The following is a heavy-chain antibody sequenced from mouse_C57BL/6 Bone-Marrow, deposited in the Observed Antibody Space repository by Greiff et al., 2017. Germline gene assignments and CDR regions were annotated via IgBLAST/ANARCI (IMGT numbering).Heavy chain of an antibody. CDR2: IDPNSGGT. Sequence: KPGRGLEWIGRIDPNSGGTKYNEKFKSKATLTVDKPSSTAYMQLSSLTSEDSAVYYCARGGGLAYWGQGTLVTVSA. J-gene: IGHJ3*01. CDR3: ARGGGLAY. V-gene: IGHV1-72*01.